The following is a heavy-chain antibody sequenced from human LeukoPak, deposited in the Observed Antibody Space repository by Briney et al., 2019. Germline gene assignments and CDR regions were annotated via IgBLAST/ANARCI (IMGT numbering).Heavy chain of an antibody. J-gene: IGHJ4*02. V-gene: IGHV1-18*01. D-gene: IGHD2-15*01. CDR2: VSAYADNT. CDR3: ARDCIGCHGFDY. CDR1: GYTFTNYG. Sequence: ASVKVSCKASGYTFTNYGITWVRQAPGQGLEWIGWVSAYADNTKYVQKIQGRVTMTTDTSTSTAYMELRSLRSDDTAVYYCARDCIGCHGFDYWGQGTLVTVSS.